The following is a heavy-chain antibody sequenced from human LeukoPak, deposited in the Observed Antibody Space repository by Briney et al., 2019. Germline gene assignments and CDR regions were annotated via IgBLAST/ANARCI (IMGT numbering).Heavy chain of an antibody. J-gene: IGHJ5*02. CDR2: INAGNGNT. Sequence: ASVKVSCKASGYTFTSYAMHWVRQAPGQRLEWMGWINAGNGNTKYSQKFQGRVTITRDTSASTAYMELSSLRSEDTAVYYCARERYGSSSWYGWFDPWGQGTLVTVSS. D-gene: IGHD6-13*01. V-gene: IGHV1-3*01. CDR1: GYTFTSYA. CDR3: ARERYGSSSWYGWFDP.